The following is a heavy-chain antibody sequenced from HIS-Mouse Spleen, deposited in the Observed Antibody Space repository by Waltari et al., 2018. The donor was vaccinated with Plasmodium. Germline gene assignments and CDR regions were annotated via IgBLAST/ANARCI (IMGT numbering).Heavy chain of an antibody. J-gene: IGHJ2*01. CDR1: GWSFSCSY. CDR2: INHSGST. D-gene: IGHD3-10*01. V-gene: IGHV4-34*01. CDR3: ARGLRGHYWYFDL. Sequence: QVQLQQWGAGLLQPSETLSPTCAVDGWSFSCSYWGWLRPPPGKGLEWIGEINHSGSTNYNPSLKSRVTISVDTSKNQFSLKLSSVTAADTAVYYCARGLRGHYWYFDLWGRGTLVTVSS.